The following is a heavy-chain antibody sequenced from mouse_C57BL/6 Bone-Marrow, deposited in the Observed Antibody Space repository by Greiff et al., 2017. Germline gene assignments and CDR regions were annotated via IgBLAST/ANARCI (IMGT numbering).Heavy chain of an antibody. Sequence: QVQLQQSGAELVRPGTSVKVSCKASGYAFTNYLIEWVKQRPGQGLEWIGVINPGSGGTNYNEKFKGKATLAADKSSSTAYMQRSSLTSEDSAVYFCARCLGDYWGQGTSVTVSA. CDR3: ARCLGDY. CDR2: INPGSGGT. V-gene: IGHV1-54*01. D-gene: IGHD4-1*01. CDR1: GYAFTNYL. J-gene: IGHJ4*01.